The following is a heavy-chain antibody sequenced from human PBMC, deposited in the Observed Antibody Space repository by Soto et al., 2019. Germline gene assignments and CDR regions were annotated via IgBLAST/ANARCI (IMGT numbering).Heavy chain of an antibody. CDR1: GGSFSGYY. D-gene: IGHD5-12*01. CDR2: INHSGST. CDR3: ARFGYSGYDSDDY. V-gene: IGHV4-34*01. Sequence: SETLSLTCAVYGGSFSGYYWSWIRQPPGKGLEWIGEINHSGSTNYNPSLKSRVTISVDTSKNQFSLKLSSVTAADTAVYYCARFGYSGYDSDDYWGQGTLVTVSS. J-gene: IGHJ4*02.